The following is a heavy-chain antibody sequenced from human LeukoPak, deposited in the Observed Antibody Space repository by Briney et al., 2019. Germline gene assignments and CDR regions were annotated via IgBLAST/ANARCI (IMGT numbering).Heavy chain of an antibody. V-gene: IGHV3-48*01. CDR3: AKGPMVRIDF. Sequence: GGSLRLSCAASGFTFSSYNMNWVRQAPGKGLEWVSYISSSSSTIYYADSVKGRFTISRDNAKNSLYLQMNSLRAEDTAVYYCAKGPMVRIDFWGQGTLVTVSS. CDR2: ISSSSSTI. J-gene: IGHJ4*02. CDR1: GFTFSSYN. D-gene: IGHD3-10*01.